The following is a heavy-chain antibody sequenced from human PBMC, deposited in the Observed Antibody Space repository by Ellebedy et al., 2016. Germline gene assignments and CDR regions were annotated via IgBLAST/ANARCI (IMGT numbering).Heavy chain of an antibody. V-gene: IGHV3-64*04. Sequence: GESLKLSCSGSGFSFTGYVMHWVRQAPGKGLEYLSAITSNGRTTYYADSVKGRFTISRDNANKSMFLQLNNLRAEDTAVYYCSRAAYSGSGSYQPFWGQGTLVIVSS. CDR3: SRAAYSGSGSYQPF. J-gene: IGHJ4*02. CDR1: GFSFTGYV. CDR2: ITSNGRTT. D-gene: IGHD3-10*01.